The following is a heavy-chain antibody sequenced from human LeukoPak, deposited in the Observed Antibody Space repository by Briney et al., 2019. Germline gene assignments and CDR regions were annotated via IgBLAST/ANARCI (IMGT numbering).Heavy chain of an antibody. D-gene: IGHD1-26*01. Sequence: PSETLSLTCTVSGGSISSGGYYWSWIRQPPGKGLEWIGYIYHSGSTYYNPSLKSRVTISVDRSKNQFSLELSSVTAADTAVYYCARGKMGATNAFDIWGQGTMVTVSS. CDR2: IYHSGST. CDR1: GGSISSGGYY. CDR3: ARGKMGATNAFDI. J-gene: IGHJ3*02. V-gene: IGHV4-30-2*01.